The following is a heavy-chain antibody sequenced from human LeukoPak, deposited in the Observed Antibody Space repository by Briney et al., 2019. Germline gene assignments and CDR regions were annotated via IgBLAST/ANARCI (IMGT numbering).Heavy chain of an antibody. CDR2: IFTSGST. CDR1: GGSISNYY. D-gene: IGHD5-12*01. Sequence: PSETLSLTCTVSGGSISNYYWSWIRQPAGKRPEWIGRIFTSGSTNYNPSLESRVAMSIDTSKNQFSLKLTSVTAADTAVYYCARDRMGYVGYEGDPFDIWGQGSRVTVSS. CDR3: ARDRMGYVGYEGDPFDI. J-gene: IGHJ3*02. V-gene: IGHV4-4*07.